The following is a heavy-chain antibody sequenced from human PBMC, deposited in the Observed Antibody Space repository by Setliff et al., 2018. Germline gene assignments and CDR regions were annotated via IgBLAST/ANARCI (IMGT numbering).Heavy chain of an antibody. Sequence: SETLSLTCTVSGGSISSYYWSWIRQPPGKGLEWIGYIYYSGSTNYNPSLKSRVTISVDTSKNQFSLKLSSVTAADTAVYYCARDRPIAAAGTFIRYYYYYYGMDVWGQGTTVTVSS. CDR2: IYYSGST. J-gene: IGHJ6*02. V-gene: IGHV4-59*01. CDR1: GGSISSYY. D-gene: IGHD6-13*01. CDR3: ARDRPIAAAGTFIRYYYYYYGMDV.